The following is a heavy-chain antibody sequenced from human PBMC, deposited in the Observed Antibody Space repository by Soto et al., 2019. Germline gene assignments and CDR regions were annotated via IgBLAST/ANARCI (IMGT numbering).Heavy chain of an antibody. CDR1: GFTFSSYA. V-gene: IGHV3-23*01. CDR2: ISGSGGST. CDR3: AKLRAGDDYGDYGANRFDP. D-gene: IGHD4-17*01. J-gene: IGHJ5*02. Sequence: QPAGSLRLTCAASGFTFSSYAMSWARQAPGKGLEWVSAISGSGGSTYYADSVKGRFTISRDNSKNTLYLQMNSLRAEDTAVYYCAKLRAGDDYGDYGANRFDPWGQGTLVTVSS.